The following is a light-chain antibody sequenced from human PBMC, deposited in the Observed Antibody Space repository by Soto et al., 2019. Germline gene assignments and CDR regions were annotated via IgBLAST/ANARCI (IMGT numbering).Light chain of an antibody. Sequence: EIVLTQFPGTLSLSPGERATLSCRASQSVSSSYLAWDQQKPGQAPRLLIYGASGRATGIPDRFSGSGSGTDFTLTISRLEPEDFAVYYCQQYGSSPPVTFGQGTRLEIK. CDR1: QSVSSSY. CDR2: GAS. CDR3: QQYGSSPPVT. V-gene: IGKV3-20*01. J-gene: IGKJ5*01.